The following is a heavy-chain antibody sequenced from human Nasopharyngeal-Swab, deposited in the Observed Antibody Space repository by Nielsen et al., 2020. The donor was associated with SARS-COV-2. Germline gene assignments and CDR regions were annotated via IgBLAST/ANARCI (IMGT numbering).Heavy chain of an antibody. Sequence: RQAPGKGLEWVSSISSSSSYIYYADSVKGRFTISRDNAKNSLYLQMNSLRAEDTAVYYCARAGITIVRAFDYWGQGTLVTVSS. CDR2: ISSSSSYI. CDR3: ARAGITIVRAFDY. V-gene: IGHV3-21*01. J-gene: IGHJ4*02. D-gene: IGHD3-10*01.